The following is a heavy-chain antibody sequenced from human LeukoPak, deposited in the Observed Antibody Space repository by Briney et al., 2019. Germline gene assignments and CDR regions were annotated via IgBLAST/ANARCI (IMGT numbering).Heavy chain of an antibody. CDR3: ASSGSYRFDY. CDR1: GFPFSSYS. CDR2: ITASGTAM. J-gene: IGHJ4*02. Sequence: QSGGSLRLSCAASGFPFSSYSMNWVRQAPGKGLEWVSHITASGTAMFYADSVKGRFTISRDNAKNSLYLQMNSLRDEDTAVYYCASSGSYRFDYWGQGTLVTVSS. V-gene: IGHV3-48*02. D-gene: IGHD1-26*01.